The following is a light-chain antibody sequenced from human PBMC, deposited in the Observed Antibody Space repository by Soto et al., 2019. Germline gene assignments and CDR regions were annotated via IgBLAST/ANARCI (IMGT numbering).Light chain of an antibody. J-gene: IGLJ2*01. Sequence: QSALTQPAYVSXXPGQSITIACTGTSSDVGGYNYVSWYQQHPGKDPKLMIYEVSNRPSGVSNGYSGSKSGNTASLTISGLQDEDEADYYCSSYTSSSTLVFGGGTKLTVL. CDR1: SSDVGGYNY. CDR2: EVS. V-gene: IGLV2-14*01. CDR3: SSYTSSSTLV.